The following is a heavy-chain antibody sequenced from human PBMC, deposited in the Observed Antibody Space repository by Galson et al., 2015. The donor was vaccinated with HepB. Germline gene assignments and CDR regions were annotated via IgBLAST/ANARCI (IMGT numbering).Heavy chain of an antibody. CDR2: IWYDGSNK. V-gene: IGHV3-30*04. Sequence: SLRLSCAASGFTFSSYAMHWVRQAPGKGLEWVAVIWYDGSNKYYADSVKGRFTISRDNSKNTLYLQMNSLRAEDTAVYYCAKDHYYGSTYYYGMDVWGQGTTVTVSS. CDR1: GFTFSSYA. D-gene: IGHD3-10*01. CDR3: AKDHYYGSTYYYGMDV. J-gene: IGHJ6*02.